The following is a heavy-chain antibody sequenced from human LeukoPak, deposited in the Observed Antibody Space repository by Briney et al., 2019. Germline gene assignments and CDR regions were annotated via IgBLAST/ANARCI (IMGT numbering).Heavy chain of an antibody. CDR1: GFLFSSFG. V-gene: IGHV3-30*18. CDR2: TSYDGSNK. J-gene: IGHJ3*02. D-gene: IGHD4-23*01. CDR3: AKDYGGNNYDTLDI. Sequence: SGGSLRLSCAASGFLFSSFGIHWVRQAPGRGLEWVAVTSYDGSNKYYADSVKGRFTISRDNSKNTLYLQMNSLRAEDTAVYYCAKDYGGNNYDTLDIWGQGTMVAVSS.